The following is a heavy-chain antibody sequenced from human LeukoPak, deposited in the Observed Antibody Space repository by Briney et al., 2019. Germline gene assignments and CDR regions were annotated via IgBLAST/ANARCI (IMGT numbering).Heavy chain of an antibody. D-gene: IGHD5-12*01. CDR3: ASNRGYSGYDPFDY. V-gene: IGHV1-18*01. Sequence: GESLKISCKGSGYTFTSYGISWVRQAPGQGLEWMGWISAYNGNTNYAQKLQGRVTMTTDTSTSTAYMELRSLRSDDTAVYYCASNRGYSGYDPFDYWGQGTLVTVSS. CDR2: ISAYNGNT. J-gene: IGHJ4*02. CDR1: GYTFTSYG.